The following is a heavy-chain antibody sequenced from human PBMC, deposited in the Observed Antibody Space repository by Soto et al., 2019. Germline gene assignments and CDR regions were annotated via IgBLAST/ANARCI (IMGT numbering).Heavy chain of an antibody. V-gene: IGHV3-48*02. Sequence: PGGSLRLSCAASGFTFSSYSMNWVRQAPGKGLEWVSYISSSSSTIYYADSVKGRFTISRDNAKNSLYLQMNSLRDEDTAVYYCARGIHHYYGSGSYYKGPFDYWGQGTLVTVSS. CDR3: ARGIHHYYGSGSYYKGPFDY. CDR2: ISSSSSTI. J-gene: IGHJ4*02. D-gene: IGHD3-10*01. CDR1: GFTFSSYS.